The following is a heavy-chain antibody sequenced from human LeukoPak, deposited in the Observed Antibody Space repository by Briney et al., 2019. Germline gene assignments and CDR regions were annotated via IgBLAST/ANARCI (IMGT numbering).Heavy chain of an antibody. D-gene: IGHD5-12*01. Sequence: SGTLSLTCAVSGGSISSGNWWSWVRQPPGNGLDWIGEIHHSGSTNYNPALQSRVTLSVDNYNNQFSRKVRSVTAADTAVYYCWSSGYESGFDYWGQGTLVTVSS. CDR3: WSSGYESGFDY. CDR2: IHHSGST. V-gene: IGHV4-4*02. CDR1: GGSISSGNW. J-gene: IGHJ4*02.